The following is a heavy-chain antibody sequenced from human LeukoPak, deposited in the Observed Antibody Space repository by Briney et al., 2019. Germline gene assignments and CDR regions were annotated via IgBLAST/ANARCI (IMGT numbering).Heavy chain of an antibody. V-gene: IGHV4-59*08. D-gene: IGHD6-19*01. CDR2: IYYSGST. CDR1: GGSISTFY. Sequence: SETLSLTCTVSGGSISTFYWSWMRQPPGKGLEWIGYIYYSGSTNYNPSLKSRVTISVDTSKNQFSLKLSSVTAADTAVYYCARQGPVPDGWYSRPFDYWGRGTLVTVSS. J-gene: IGHJ4*02. CDR3: ARQGPVPDGWYSRPFDY.